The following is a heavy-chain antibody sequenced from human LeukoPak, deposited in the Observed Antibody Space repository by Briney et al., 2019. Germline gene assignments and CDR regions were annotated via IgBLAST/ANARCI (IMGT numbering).Heavy chain of an antibody. D-gene: IGHD3-10*01. CDR3: ARGRGSGSYYKYYFDY. V-gene: IGHV4-4*07. CDR1: GGSISSYY. Sequence: SETLSLTCTVSGGSISSYYWSSIRQPAGKGLEWIGRIYTSGSTNYNPSLKSRVTMSVDTSKNQFSLKLSSVTAADTAVYYCARGRGSGSYYKYYFDYWGQGTLVTVSS. J-gene: IGHJ4*02. CDR2: IYTSGST.